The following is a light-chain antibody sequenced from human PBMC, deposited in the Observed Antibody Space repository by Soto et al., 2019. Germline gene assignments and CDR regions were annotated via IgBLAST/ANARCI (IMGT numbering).Light chain of an antibody. CDR1: HYVYSN. J-gene: IGKJ1*01. CDR2: RAS. V-gene: IGKV3-15*01. CDR3: QQYHNLWT. Sequence: EILMTQSPATLSVSPGERATLSCAASHYVYSNVAWFKQRPGQAPRRLIYRASTRATGTPARLSGSGSGTEFTLTITSMKSEDFALYYCQQYHNLWTFGRGTKVDIK.